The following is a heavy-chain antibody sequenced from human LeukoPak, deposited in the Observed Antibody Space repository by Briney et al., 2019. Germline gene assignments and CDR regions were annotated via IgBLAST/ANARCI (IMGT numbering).Heavy chain of an antibody. D-gene: IGHD1-26*01. CDR3: AGIGQTGSFDY. Sequence: ASVKVSCKASGYKFTSYDFNWVRQATGQGLEWMGWMNPNSGNTGYAQKFQGRVTMTRDTSITTAYMELSSLRSEDTAVYYCAGIGQTGSFDYWGQGTLVTVSS. J-gene: IGHJ4*02. CDR1: GYKFTSYD. CDR2: MNPNSGNT. V-gene: IGHV1-8*01.